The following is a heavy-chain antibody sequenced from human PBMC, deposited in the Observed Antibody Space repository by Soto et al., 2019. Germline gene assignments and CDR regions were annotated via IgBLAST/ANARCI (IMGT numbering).Heavy chain of an antibody. J-gene: IGHJ6*02. D-gene: IGHD3-22*01. CDR3: AKTATIHYYDSSGYEIFYYGMDV. CDR1: GFTFSSYA. Sequence: GSLRLSCAAPGFTFSSYAMSWVRQAPGKGLEWVSAISGSGGSTYYADSVKGRFTISRDNSKNTLYLQMNSLRAEDTAVYYCAKTATIHYYDSSGYEIFYYGMDVWGQGTTVTVSS. V-gene: IGHV3-23*01. CDR2: ISGSGGST.